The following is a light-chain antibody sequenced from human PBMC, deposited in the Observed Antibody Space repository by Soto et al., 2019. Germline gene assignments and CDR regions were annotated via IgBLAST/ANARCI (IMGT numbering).Light chain of an antibody. CDR2: GAS. J-gene: IGKJ1*01. CDR3: QQYGSSQT. V-gene: IGKV3-20*01. Sequence: EILFTQSPGTLSLSPGERATLSCRASQSVSSSYLAWYQQKPGEAPRLLIYGASSRATGIPDRLSGSGSGTDFTLTISRLEPEDFAVYYCQQYGSSQTFGQGTKVDI. CDR1: QSVSSSY.